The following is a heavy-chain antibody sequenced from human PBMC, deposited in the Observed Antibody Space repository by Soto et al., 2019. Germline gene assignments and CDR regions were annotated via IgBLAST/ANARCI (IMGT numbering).Heavy chain of an antibody. CDR1: GGSISSGGYS. D-gene: IGHD1-1*01. CDR2: IYHSGYT. Sequence: QLQLQESGSGRLKPSQTLSLTCTVSGGSISSGGYSWNWIRQAPGKGLEWIGYIYHSGYTLYNPSLKGRVTISVDKSKNHFSLNLTSVTAADTAVYYCARDQLEGNWFDPWGQGTLVTVAS. V-gene: IGHV4-30-2*01. CDR3: ARDQLEGNWFDP. J-gene: IGHJ5*02.